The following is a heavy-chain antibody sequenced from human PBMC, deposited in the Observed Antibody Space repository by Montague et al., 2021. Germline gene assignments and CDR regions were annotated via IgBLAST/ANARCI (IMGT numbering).Heavy chain of an antibody. D-gene: IGHD3-16*01. V-gene: IGHV3-74*01. CDR1: GFTFRSYW. Sequence: SLRLSCAASGFTFRSYWMHWVRQAPGKGLVWVSRIKSDGLIAIYADSVKGRLTISRGNAKDTLHLQMNSLRAEDTATYYCARGGLRNYYYYMDVWGKGTTVTVSS. J-gene: IGHJ6*03. CDR2: IKSDGLIA. CDR3: ARGGLRNYYYYMDV.